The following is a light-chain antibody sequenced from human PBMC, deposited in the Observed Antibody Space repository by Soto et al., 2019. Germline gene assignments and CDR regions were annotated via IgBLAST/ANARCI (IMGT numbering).Light chain of an antibody. CDR2: GAS. V-gene: IGKV3-20*01. CDR1: QSVSSSF. J-gene: IGKJ4*01. Sequence: EIELTQSPGTLSLSPGERATLSCRASQSVSSSFLAWYQQKPGQAPRLLIYGASSRATGIPDRFSGIGSGTDFTFTISRLEPKDFAVYYCQQYGSSPLTFGGGTKVDIK. CDR3: QQYGSSPLT.